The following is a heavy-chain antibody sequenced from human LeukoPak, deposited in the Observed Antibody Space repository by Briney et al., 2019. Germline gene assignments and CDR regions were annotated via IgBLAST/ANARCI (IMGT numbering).Heavy chain of an antibody. D-gene: IGHD2-15*01. V-gene: IGHV1-46*01. CDR1: GYTLTRYF. J-gene: IGHJ4*02. CDR3: ARGYCSGGSCSFDY. Sequence: ASVKVSCKASGYTLTRYFIHWVRQAPGQGLEWMGIINPNGGSTSYPQKFQGWVTMTRDTSISTAYMELSRLRSDDTAVYYCARGYCSGGSCSFDYWGQGTLVTVSS. CDR2: INPNGGST.